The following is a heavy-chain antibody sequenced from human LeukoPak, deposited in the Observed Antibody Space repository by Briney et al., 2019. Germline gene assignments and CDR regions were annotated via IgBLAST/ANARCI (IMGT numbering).Heavy chain of an antibody. CDR1: GFTFSSYS. CDR2: ISSSSSYI. J-gene: IGHJ4*02. CDR3: ARTDIVVVPAAFDY. V-gene: IGHV3-21*01. Sequence: GGSLRLSCAASGFTFSSYSMNWVRQAPGKGREWVSSISSSSSYIYYADSVKGRFTISRENAKNSLYLQMNSLRAEDTAVYYCARTDIVVVPAAFDYWGQGTLVTVSS. D-gene: IGHD2-2*01.